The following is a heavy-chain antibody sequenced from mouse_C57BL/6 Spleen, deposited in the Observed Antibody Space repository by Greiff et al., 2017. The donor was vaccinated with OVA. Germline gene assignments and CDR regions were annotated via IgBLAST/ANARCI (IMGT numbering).Heavy chain of an antibody. J-gene: IGHJ4*01. D-gene: IGHD3-2*02. Sequence: QVQLKESGPGLVAPSQSLSITCTVSGFSLTSYGVHWVRQPPGKGLEWLVVIWSDGSTPYNSALKSRLSISKDNSKSQVFLKMNSLQTDDTAMYYCARHAQATPLFYAMDYWGQGTSGTVSS. V-gene: IGHV2-6-1*01. CDR2: IWSDGST. CDR1: GFSLTSYG. CDR3: ARHAQATPLFYAMDY.